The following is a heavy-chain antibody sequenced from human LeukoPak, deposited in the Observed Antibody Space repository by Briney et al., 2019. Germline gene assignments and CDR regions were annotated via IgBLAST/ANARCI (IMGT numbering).Heavy chain of an antibody. CDR3: ARRESVVTIFERYYYYMDV. CDR1: GGSISSSSYY. D-gene: IGHD3-3*01. Sequence: IPSETLSLTCTVSGGSISSSSYYWGWIRQPPGKGLEWIGSIYYSGSTYYNPSLKSRVTISVDTSKNQFSLKLSSVTAADTAVYYCARRESVVTIFERYYYYMDVWGKGTTVTVSS. V-gene: IGHV4-39*01. CDR2: IYYSGST. J-gene: IGHJ6*03.